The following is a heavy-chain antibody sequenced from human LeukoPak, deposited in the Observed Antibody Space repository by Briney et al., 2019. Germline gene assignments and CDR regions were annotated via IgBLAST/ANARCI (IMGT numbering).Heavy chain of an antibody. J-gene: IGHJ3*02. D-gene: IGHD1-26*01. CDR1: GYTFTSYD. CDR2: INPNSGVT. CDR3: SRDWGPNSGDFHYDGFDI. Sequence: ASVKVSCKASGYTFTSYDINWVRQATGQGLEWMGWINPNSGVTNFAQNFQGRVTMTRDTSISTAYMELSRLISDDTAVYYCSRDWGPNSGDFHYDGFDIWGQGTMVTVSS. V-gene: IGHV1-2*02.